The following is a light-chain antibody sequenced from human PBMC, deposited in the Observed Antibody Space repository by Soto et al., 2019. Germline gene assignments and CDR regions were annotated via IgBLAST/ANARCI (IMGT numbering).Light chain of an antibody. V-gene: IGKV3-20*01. Sequence: EIVLTQSPGTLSLSPGERATLSCRASQSVSSSYLAWYQHKPGQAPRLLIYGASSRATGIPARFSGSGSGTDFTLTISRLEPEDFAVYYCQQYGSSPHTCGQGTKLEIK. CDR3: QQYGSSPHT. CDR2: GAS. CDR1: QSVSSSY. J-gene: IGKJ2*01.